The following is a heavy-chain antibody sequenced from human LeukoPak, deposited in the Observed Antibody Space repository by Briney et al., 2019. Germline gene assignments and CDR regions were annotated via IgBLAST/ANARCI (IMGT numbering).Heavy chain of an antibody. Sequence: GGSLRLSCAASGFTFSSYNMNWVRHAPGKGLEWVSSITSSSSYIYYADSVKGRFTISRDNAKNSLYLQMNSLRAEDTAVYYCARDPYSGSYSAYYYYYMDVWGKGTTVTVSS. CDR3: ARDPYSGSYSAYYYYYMDV. D-gene: IGHD1-26*01. J-gene: IGHJ6*03. V-gene: IGHV3-21*01. CDR1: GFTFSSYN. CDR2: ITSSSSYI.